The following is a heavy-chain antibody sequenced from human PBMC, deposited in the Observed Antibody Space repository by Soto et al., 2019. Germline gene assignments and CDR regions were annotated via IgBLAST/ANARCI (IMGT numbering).Heavy chain of an antibody. V-gene: IGHV4-4*07. J-gene: IGHJ4*02. CDR1: GGYISTYY. CDR2: IHASGNT. D-gene: IGHD6-19*01. CDR3: ARTPGWYFDV. Sequence: QVQLLESGPGLVKPSDTLSLTCHVPGGYISTYYWSRIRQPAGKGLEWIGRIHASGNTDYNPSRKSRVTMSVDTSKNQFSLRLTSLTAEDTAVYYWARTPGWYFDVWGQGTLVTVSS.